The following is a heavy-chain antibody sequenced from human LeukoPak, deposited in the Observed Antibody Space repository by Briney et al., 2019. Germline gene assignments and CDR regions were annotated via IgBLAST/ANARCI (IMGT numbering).Heavy chain of an antibody. D-gene: IGHD6-13*01. CDR3: ASTTIAAADHFDY. CDR2: IIPIFGTA. J-gene: IGHJ4*02. V-gene: IGHV1-69*05. Sequence: SVKVSCKASGGTFSSYAISWVRQAPGQGLEWMRRIIPIFGTANYAQKFQGRVTITTDESTSTAYMELSSLRSEDTAVYYCASTTIAAADHFDYWGQGTLVTVSS. CDR1: GGTFSSYA.